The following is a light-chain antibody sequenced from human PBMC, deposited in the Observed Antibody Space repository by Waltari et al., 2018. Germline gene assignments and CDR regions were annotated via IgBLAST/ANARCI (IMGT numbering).Light chain of an antibody. CDR2: GKN. J-gene: IGLJ2*01. CDR3: NSRDSSGNHVV. CDR1: SLRSYY. V-gene: IGLV3-19*01. Sequence: SSELTQDPAVSVALGQTVRITCQGDSLRSYYASWYQQKPGQAPVLVIYGKNNRTPGIPGRFSGSSSGNTASLTITGAQAEDEADYYCNSRDSSGNHVVFGGGTKLTVL.